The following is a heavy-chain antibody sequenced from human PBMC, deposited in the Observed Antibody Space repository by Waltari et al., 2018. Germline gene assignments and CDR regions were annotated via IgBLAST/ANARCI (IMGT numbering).Heavy chain of an antibody. V-gene: IGHV1-24*01. CDR1: GYTLPDLS. J-gene: IGHJ4*02. CDR2: YDPEDGET. CDR3: ATDHHRNSGYDI. Sequence: QPQLLQSGPEVKTPGASVTVSCKVSGYTLPDLSMHWVRQAPGKGLEWMGGYDPEDGETVSAQIFQGRLSMSEDTSTDTAYMELSSPRSEDTAVYFCATDHHRNSGYDIWGQGTLVTVSS. D-gene: IGHD5-12*01.